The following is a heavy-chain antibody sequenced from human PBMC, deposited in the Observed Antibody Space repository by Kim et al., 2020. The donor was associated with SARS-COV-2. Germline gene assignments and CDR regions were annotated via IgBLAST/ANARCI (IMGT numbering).Heavy chain of an antibody. CDR2: INHSGST. D-gene: IGHD6-6*01. J-gene: IGHJ6*02. CDR3: ARGGVAARGSNHYYYYYGMDV. Sequence: SETLSLTCAVYGGSFSGYYWSWIRQPPGKGLEWIGEINHSGSTNYNPSLKSRVTISVDTSKNQFSLKLSSVTAADTAVYYCARGGVAARGSNHYYYYYGMDVWGQGTTVTVSS. V-gene: IGHV4-34*01. CDR1: GGSFSGYY.